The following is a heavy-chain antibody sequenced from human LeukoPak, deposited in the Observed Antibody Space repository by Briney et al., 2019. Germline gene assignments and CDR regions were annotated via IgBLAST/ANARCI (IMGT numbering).Heavy chain of an antibody. CDR2: IKQDGSEK. CDR1: GFTFSSYW. CDR3: ARVPYYYDSSGYCDY. Sequence: GGSLRLSCAASGFTFSSYWMSWVRQAPGKELEWVANIKQDGSEKYYVDSVKGRFTISRDNAKNSLYLQMNSLRAEDTAVYYCARVPYYYDSSGYCDYWGQGTLVTVSS. J-gene: IGHJ4*02. D-gene: IGHD3-22*01. V-gene: IGHV3-7*01.